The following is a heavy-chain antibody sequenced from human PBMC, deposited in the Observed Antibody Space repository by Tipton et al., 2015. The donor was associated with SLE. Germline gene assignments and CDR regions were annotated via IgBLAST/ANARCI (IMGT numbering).Heavy chain of an antibody. CDR1: GESFNGYF. Sequence: TLSLTCAVYGESFNGYFWTWIRQPPGKGLEWIAEIIHSGVTNYNPSLRSRVTISVDTSKNQFSLKLTSVTAADTSVYYCAPARHGFDIWGQGTMVTVSS. V-gene: IGHV4-34*12. D-gene: IGHD6-25*01. J-gene: IGHJ3*02. CDR2: IIHSGVT. CDR3: APARHGFDI.